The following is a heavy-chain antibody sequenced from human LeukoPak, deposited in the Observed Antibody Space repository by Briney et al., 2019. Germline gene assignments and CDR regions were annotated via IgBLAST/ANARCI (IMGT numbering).Heavy chain of an antibody. D-gene: IGHD3-16*02. CDR1: GGSISSSSYY. CDR3: ARAPPADDYVWGSYRFVLGLLLDY. CDR2: INYIGST. Sequence: PSETLSLTCTVSGGSISSSSYYWGWIRQPPGKGLEWIGSINYIGSTSYNPSLKSRVTISIDTSKNQLSLKLSSVTAADTAVYYCARAPPADDYVWGSYRFVLGLLLDYWGQGTLVTVSS. V-gene: IGHV4-39*07. J-gene: IGHJ4*02.